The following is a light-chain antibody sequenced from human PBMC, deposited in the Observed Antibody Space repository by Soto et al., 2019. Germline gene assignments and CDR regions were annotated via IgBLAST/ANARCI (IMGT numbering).Light chain of an antibody. CDR2: AAS. J-gene: IGKJ1*01. Sequence: DIQMTQSPSSLSASVGDRVTITCRASQSISTFLNWYQQKPGKAPKLLIYAASSLQSGVPSRFSGSGSGADFTLNIGGLQPEDFATYYCQQSYNTPRTFGQGTKVDVK. CDR3: QQSYNTPRT. V-gene: IGKV1-39*01. CDR1: QSISTF.